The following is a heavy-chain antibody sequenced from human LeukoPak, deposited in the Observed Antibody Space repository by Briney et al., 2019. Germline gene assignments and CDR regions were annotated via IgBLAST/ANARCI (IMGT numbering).Heavy chain of an antibody. J-gene: IGHJ4*02. V-gene: IGHV3-21*01. D-gene: IGHD3-9*01. CDR3: ARDGMTYYDILTGDFDY. CDR2: ISSSSSYI. Sequence: PGGSLRLSCAASGFTFSSYSMNRVRQAPGKGLEWVSSISSSSSYIYYADSVKGRFTISRDNAKNSLYLQMNSLRAEDTAVYYCARDGMTYYDILTGDFDYWGQGTLVTVSS. CDR1: GFTFSSYS.